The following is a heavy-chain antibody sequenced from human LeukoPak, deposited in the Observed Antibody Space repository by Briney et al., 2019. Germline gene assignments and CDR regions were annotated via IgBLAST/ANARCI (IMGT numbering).Heavy chain of an antibody. CDR3: ARAHCSSTSCPYDYYYYYYGMDV. J-gene: IGHJ6*02. V-gene: IGHV3-7*01. Sequence: GGSLRLSCAASGFTFSSYWMSWVHQAPGKGLEWVANIKQDGSEKYYVDSVKGRFTISRDNAKNSLYLQMNSLRAEDTAVYYCARAHCSSTSCPYDYYYYYYGMDVWGQGTTVTVSS. D-gene: IGHD2-2*01. CDR1: GFTFSSYW. CDR2: IKQDGSEK.